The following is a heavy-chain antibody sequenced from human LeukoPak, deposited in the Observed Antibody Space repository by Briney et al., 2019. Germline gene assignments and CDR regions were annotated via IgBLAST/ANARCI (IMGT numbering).Heavy chain of an antibody. D-gene: IGHD3-3*01. Sequence: PGGSLRLSCAASGFTFSSYAMHWVRQAPGKGLEWVAVISYDGSNKYYADSVKGRFTISRDNSKNTLYLQMNSLGAEDTAVYYCARGGDFWSGPYDYWGQGTLVTVSS. V-gene: IGHV3-30-3*01. CDR3: ARGGDFWSGPYDY. J-gene: IGHJ4*02. CDR2: ISYDGSNK. CDR1: GFTFSSYA.